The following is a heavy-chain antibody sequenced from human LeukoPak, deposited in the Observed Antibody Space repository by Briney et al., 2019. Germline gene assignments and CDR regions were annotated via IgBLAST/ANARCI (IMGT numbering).Heavy chain of an antibody. D-gene: IGHD3-10*01. V-gene: IGHV3-23*01. J-gene: IGHJ4*02. CDR2: ISGSAGSTS. Sequence: GGSLRLSCTASGLTLKRYAMSWVRQAPGKGLEWVSSISGSAGSTSYYADSVKGRFTISRDNSKNTVYLQMSNMRAEDTAVYYCAKYEGSGPLDYLDYWGQGTLVTVSS. CDR3: AKYEGSGPLDYLDY. CDR1: GLTLKRYA.